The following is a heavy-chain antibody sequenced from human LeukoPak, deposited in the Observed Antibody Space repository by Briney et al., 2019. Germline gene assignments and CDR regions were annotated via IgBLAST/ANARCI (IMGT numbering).Heavy chain of an antibody. CDR3: AKGLRKGYDFDY. J-gene: IGHJ4*02. D-gene: IGHD5-12*01. CDR2: ISGSGGST. V-gene: IGHV3-23*01. CDR1: GFTFSSYA. Sequence: GGSLRLSXAASGFTFSSYAMSSVRQAPGKGLEWISAISGSGGSTYYADSVKGRFTISRDNSKNTLYLQMNSLRAEDTAVYYCAKGLRKGYDFDYWGQGTLVTVSS.